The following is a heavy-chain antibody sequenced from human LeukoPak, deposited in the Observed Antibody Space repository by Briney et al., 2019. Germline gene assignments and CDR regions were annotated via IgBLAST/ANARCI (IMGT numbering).Heavy chain of an antibody. CDR2: ISFDGNIK. Sequence: GGSLRLSCAASGFTFRFYAMSWVRQAPGKGLDWVAVISFDGNIKYYADSVKGRFTISRDTSKNTLYLQMNSLRVDDTAVYYCAKEVKLRGAPYGTVDYWGQGTLVTVSS. CDR1: GFTFRFYA. V-gene: IGHV3-30*18. J-gene: IGHJ4*02. CDR3: AKEVKLRGAPYGTVDY. D-gene: IGHD3-10*01.